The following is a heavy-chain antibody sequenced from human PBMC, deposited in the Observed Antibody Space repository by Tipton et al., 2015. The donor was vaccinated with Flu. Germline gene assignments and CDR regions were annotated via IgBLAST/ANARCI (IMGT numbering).Heavy chain of an antibody. CDR2: ISGSGGST. J-gene: IGHJ4*02. CDR3: AKANLVLMVYGSFDY. Sequence: SLRLSCAASGFTFSSYAMSWVRQAPGKGLEWVSAISGSGGSTYYADSVKGRFTISRDNSKNTLYLQMNSLRAEDTAVYYCAKANLVLMVYGSFDYWGQGTLVTVSS. CDR1: GFTFSSYA. D-gene: IGHD2-8*01. V-gene: IGHV3-23*01.